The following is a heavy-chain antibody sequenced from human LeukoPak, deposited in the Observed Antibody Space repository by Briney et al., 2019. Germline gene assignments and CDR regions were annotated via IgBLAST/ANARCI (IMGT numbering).Heavy chain of an antibody. CDR1: GFTFNGHS. Sequence: GGSLRLSCTASGFTFNGHSMNWVRQAPGKGLEWVSSISTSSSYIYYADSVKGRFTIPRNNPKNSLYLQMNSLRAEDTAVYYCARNRGDPSYFDYWGQGTLVTVSS. D-gene: IGHD4-17*01. V-gene: IGHV3-21*01. CDR2: ISTSSSYI. J-gene: IGHJ4*02. CDR3: ARNRGDPSYFDY.